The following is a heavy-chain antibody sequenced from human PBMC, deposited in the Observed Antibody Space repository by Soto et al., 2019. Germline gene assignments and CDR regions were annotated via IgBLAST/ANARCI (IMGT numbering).Heavy chain of an antibody. CDR3: AKFGAAAGTYPNGFDP. CDR1: GFTFSSYA. D-gene: IGHD6-13*01. CDR2: ISGSGGST. J-gene: IGHJ5*02. V-gene: IGHV3-23*01. Sequence: HPGGSLRLSCAASGFTFSSYAMSWVRQAPGKGLEWVSAISGSGGSTYYADSVKGRFTISRDNSKNTLYLQMNSLRAEDTAVYYCAKFGAAAGTYPNGFDPWGQGTLVTVSS.